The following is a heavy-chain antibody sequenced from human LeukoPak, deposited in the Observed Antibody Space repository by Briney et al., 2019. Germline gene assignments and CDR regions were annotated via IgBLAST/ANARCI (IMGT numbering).Heavy chain of an antibody. CDR3: ARDGNYYGSGRNNWFDP. CDR1: GGSISSYY. J-gene: IGHJ5*02. Sequence: SETLSLTCTVSGGSISSYYWSWIRQPPGKGLEWIGYIYYSGSTNYNPSLKSRVTISVDTSKSQFSLKLSSVTAADTAVYYCARDGNYYGSGRNNWFDPWGQGTLVTVSS. D-gene: IGHD3-10*01. CDR2: IYYSGST. V-gene: IGHV4-59*01.